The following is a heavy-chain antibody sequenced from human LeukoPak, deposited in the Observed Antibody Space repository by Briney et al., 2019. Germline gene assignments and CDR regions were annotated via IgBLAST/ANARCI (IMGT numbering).Heavy chain of an antibody. D-gene: IGHD2-2*01. J-gene: IGHJ4*02. CDR2: ISGSGGST. V-gene: IGHV3-23*01. Sequence: GGSLRLSCAASGFTFRTYAMSWVRQAPGKGLEWLSTISGSGGSTYHADSVKGRSTISRDNTKNTLYLQMNSLRAEDTAVYYCAKDRGGYASSYYFDYWGQGTLVTVSS. CDR3: AKDRGGYASSYYFDY. CDR1: GFTFRTYA.